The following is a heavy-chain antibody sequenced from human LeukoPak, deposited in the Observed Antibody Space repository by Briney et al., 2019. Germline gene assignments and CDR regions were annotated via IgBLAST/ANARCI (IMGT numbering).Heavy chain of an antibody. CDR2: IYYSGST. V-gene: IGHV4-30-4*01. CDR1: GGSISSGDYY. Sequence: SETLSLTCTVSGGSISSGDYYWSWIRQPPGKGLEWIGYIYYSGSTYYNPSLKSRVTISVDTSKNQFSLKLSSVTAADTAVYYCAKRRPYYYGSGSPTTYCYDMDGWRQGTTVTVSS. CDR3: AKRRPYYYGSGSPTTYCYDMDG. D-gene: IGHD3-10*01. J-gene: IGHJ6*02.